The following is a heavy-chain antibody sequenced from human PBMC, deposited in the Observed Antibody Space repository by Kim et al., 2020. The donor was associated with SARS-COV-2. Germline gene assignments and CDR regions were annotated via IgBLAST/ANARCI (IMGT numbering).Heavy chain of an antibody. CDR1: GGSISSGGYY. J-gene: IGHJ3*01. V-gene: IGHV4-31*03. Sequence: SETLSLTCTVSGGSISSGGYYWSWIRQPPGKGLEWIGYIYYSGSTYYNPSLKSRVTISVDTSKNQFSLKLSSVTAADTAVYYCARVGRFTSCGVVKSAFELWGEEPRVPVTS. CDR2: IYYSGST. D-gene: IGHD3-3*01. CDR3: ARVGRFTSCGVVKSAFEL.